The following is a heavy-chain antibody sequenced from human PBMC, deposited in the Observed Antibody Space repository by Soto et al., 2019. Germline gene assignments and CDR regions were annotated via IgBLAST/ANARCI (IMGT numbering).Heavy chain of an antibody. CDR2: LSGSGHNT. J-gene: IGHJ5*02. CDR1: VFTFSTFF. V-gene: IGHV3-23*01. D-gene: IGHD6-25*01. Sequence: GGPLRLSCAASVFTFSTFFMTSVRQAPGKGLEWVSSLSGSGHNTYYADSVKGRFTISRDNSKNMLFLQMNSLRTEDTAVYYCARGTTAAPWGLGTLVTSPQ. CDR3: ARGTTAAP.